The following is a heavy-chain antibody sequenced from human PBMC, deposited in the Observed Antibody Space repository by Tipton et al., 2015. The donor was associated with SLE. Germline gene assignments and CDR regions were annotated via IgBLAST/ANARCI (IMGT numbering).Heavy chain of an antibody. J-gene: IGHJ6*03. Sequence: GLVKPSETLSLTCTVSGVSISPYYWTWIRLPPGKELEWIGYIYSGSTNYNPSLKSRVTLSVDTSKNQFSLKLSSVTAADTAVYYCARAVAIFGGVNRGYYMDVWGKGTTVTVSS. V-gene: IGHV4-59*08. CDR1: GVSISPYY. CDR3: ARAVAIFGGVNRGYYMDV. CDR2: IYSGST. D-gene: IGHD3-3*01.